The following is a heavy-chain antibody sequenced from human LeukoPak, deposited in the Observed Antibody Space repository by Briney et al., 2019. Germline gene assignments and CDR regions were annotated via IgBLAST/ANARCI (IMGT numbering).Heavy chain of an antibody. J-gene: IGHJ4*02. D-gene: IGHD2-2*01. CDR3: ARGPPLGYCSSTSCLGHDY. V-gene: IGHV4-34*01. CDR1: CGSFRWYY. Sequence: SETLSLTFAGYCGSFRWYYLSWIRQPPGKGLEWIGEINHSGSTNYNPSLKSRVTISVDTSKNQFSLKLSSVTAADTAVYYCARGPPLGYCSSTSCLGHDYWGQGTLVTVSS. CDR2: INHSGST.